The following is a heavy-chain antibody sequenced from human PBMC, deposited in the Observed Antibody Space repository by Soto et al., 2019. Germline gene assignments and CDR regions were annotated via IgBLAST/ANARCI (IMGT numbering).Heavy chain of an antibody. V-gene: IGHV4-59*01. CDR1: GGSISSYY. CDR3: ASMTTATNDFDY. J-gene: IGHJ4*02. D-gene: IGHD4-17*01. CDR2: IYYSGST. Sequence: ETLSLTCTVSGGSISSYYWSWIRQPPGKGLEWIGYIYYSGSTNYNPSLKSRVTISVDTSKNQFSLKLSSVTAADTAVYYCASMTTATNDFDYWGQGTLVTVSS.